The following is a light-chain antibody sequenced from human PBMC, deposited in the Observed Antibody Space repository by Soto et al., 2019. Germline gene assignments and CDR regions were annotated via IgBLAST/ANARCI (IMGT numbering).Light chain of an antibody. Sequence: EIVLTQSPGTLSLSPGERATLSCRASQSVSSTYLAWYQQNPGQAPRLLIYGASSRATGIPDRFSGSGSGTDLTLTISRLETEDFAVYFCQQYGSSSDTFGQGTKLEIK. CDR2: GAS. J-gene: IGKJ2*01. V-gene: IGKV3-20*01. CDR3: QQYGSSSDT. CDR1: QSVSSTY.